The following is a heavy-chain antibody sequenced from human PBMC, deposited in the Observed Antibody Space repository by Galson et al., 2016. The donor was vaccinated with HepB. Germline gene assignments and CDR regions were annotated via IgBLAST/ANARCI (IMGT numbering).Heavy chain of an antibody. D-gene: IGHD5-12*01. CDR2: IFFDGST. CDR3: VRYGGQSGYDTR. Sequence: TLSLTCTVSGASISGGGYSWSWIRQHPGRGLEWIGYIFFDGSTFYNPSLKSRVFLSVDTSKNHFSLTLRSVTAADTALYYCVRYGGQSGYDTRWGQGTQVTVSS. CDR1: GASISGGGYS. V-gene: IGHV4-31*03. J-gene: IGHJ4*02.